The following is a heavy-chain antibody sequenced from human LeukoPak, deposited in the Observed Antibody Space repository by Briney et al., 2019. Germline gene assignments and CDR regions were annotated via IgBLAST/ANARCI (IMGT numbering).Heavy chain of an antibody. CDR2: IYHSGTT. V-gene: IGHV4-38-2*01. CDR1: GYSISSGYY. D-gene: IGHD6-13*01. J-gene: IGHJ6*03. Sequence: PSETLSLTCAVSGYSISSGYYWGWFRQPPGKGPEWIGCIYHSGTTYYNPSLKSRVTISVDTSKNQFSLMISSVTAADTAVYYCARRGGSNSPYYYYYMDVWGKGTTVTVSS. CDR3: ARRGGSNSPYYYYYMDV.